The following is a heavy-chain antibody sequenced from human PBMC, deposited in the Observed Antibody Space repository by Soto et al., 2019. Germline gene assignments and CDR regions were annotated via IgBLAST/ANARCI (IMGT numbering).Heavy chain of an antibody. J-gene: IGHJ4*02. D-gene: IGHD2-15*01. CDR2: VRSKANNYAT. V-gene: IGHV3-73*01. Sequence: GGSLGLSCAASGFTFSASAMHWVRQASGKGLEWVGRVRSKANNYATGYVASVNGRFTISRDDSKNTAYLEMNSLKTEDTAVYYCTRQGGYCSGGSCYAFNDYWGQGTLVTVSS. CDR1: GFTFSASA. CDR3: TRQGGYCSGGSCYAFNDY.